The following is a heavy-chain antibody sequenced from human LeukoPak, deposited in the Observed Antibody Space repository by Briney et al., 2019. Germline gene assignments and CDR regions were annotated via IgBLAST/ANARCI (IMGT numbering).Heavy chain of an antibody. CDR2: IYYSGST. CDR1: SGSMNNHY. CDR3: ARCILTVTGYWYFDL. Sequence: PSETLSLTCTVSSGSMNNHYWSWIRQPPGKGLEWVGYIYYSGSTNYNPSLKSRVTISVDTSKNQFSLSLNSVTAADTAVYFCARCILTVTGYWYFDLWGRGTLVTVSS. V-gene: IGHV4-59*08. D-gene: IGHD3-9*01. J-gene: IGHJ2*01.